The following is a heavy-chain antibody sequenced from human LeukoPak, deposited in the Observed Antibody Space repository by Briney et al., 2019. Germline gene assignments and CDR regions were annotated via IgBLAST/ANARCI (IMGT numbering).Heavy chain of an antibody. CDR3: ARAASAVSVPDAQVGPWFDP. V-gene: IGHV4-31*03. J-gene: IGHJ5*02. D-gene: IGHD2-2*01. CDR1: GGSISSAGYY. Sequence: SETLSLTCTVSGGSISSAGYYWTWIRQYPGKGLEWIGYIYSSGSTCYNPSLKSRVTISVDTSNNQFSLKLRSVIAADTAVYYCARAASAVSVPDAQVGPWFDPWGQGTLVTVSS. CDR2: IYSSGST.